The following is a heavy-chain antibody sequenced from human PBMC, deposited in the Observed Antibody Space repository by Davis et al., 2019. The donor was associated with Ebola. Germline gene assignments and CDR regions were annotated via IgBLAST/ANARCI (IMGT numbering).Heavy chain of an antibody. Sequence: ASVKVSCKVSGYTLTELSMHWVRQAPGKGLEWMGGFDPEDGETIYAQKFQGRVTMTEDTSTDTAYMELSSLRSEDTAVYYCATNYGGNSLQYYFDYWGQGTLVTVSS. CDR1: GYTLTELS. CDR3: ATNYGGNSLQYYFDY. CDR2: FDPEDGET. V-gene: IGHV1-24*01. J-gene: IGHJ4*02. D-gene: IGHD4-23*01.